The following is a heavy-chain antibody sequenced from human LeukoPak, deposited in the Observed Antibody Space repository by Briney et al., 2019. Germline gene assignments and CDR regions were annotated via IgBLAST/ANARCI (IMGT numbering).Heavy chain of an antibody. J-gene: IGHJ4*02. CDR3: AREGYDILTGYPMFDY. CDR1: GYSFTRKY. V-gene: IGHV1-46*01. D-gene: IGHD3-9*01. Sequence: GASVKVSCKASGYSFTRKYMHWVRQPPGQGLDWMGIINPSGGSTTYAHKFQGRVTMTRDTSTSTVYTEMSSLRSEDTAVYYCAREGYDILTGYPMFDYWGQGTLVTVSS. CDR2: INPSGGST.